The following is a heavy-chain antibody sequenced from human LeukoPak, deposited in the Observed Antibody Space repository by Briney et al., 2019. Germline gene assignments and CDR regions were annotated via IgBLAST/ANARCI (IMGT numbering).Heavy chain of an antibody. CDR2: INPSGGST. CDR3: ARDLLYGDYDAFDI. J-gene: IGHJ3*02. D-gene: IGHD4-17*01. V-gene: IGHV1-46*01. Sequence: GASVKVSCKASGYTFTSYYMHWVRQAPGQGLEWMGIINPSGGSTSYAQKFQGRVTITADESTSTAYMELRSLRSDDTAVYYCARDLLYGDYDAFDIWGQGTMVTVSS. CDR1: GYTFTSYY.